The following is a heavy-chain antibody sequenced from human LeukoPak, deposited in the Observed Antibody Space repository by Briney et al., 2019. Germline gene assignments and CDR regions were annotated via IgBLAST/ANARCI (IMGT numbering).Heavy chain of an antibody. Sequence: QAGGSLRLSCAASGFTFSSYGMRWARQAPGKGLEWVSAISGSGRNTYYADSVKGRFTISRDNSKNTLYLQMNSLRAEDTAVYYCAKVSGPTDFWGQGALVTVSS. V-gene: IGHV3-23*01. J-gene: IGHJ4*02. CDR3: AKVSGPTDF. CDR2: ISGSGRNT. CDR1: GFTFSSYG.